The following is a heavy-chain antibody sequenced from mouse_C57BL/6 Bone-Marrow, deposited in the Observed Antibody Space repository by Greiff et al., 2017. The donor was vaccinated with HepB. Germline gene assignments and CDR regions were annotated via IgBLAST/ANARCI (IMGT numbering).Heavy chain of an antibody. Sequence: QVQLQQPGAELVKPGASVKLSCKASGYTFTSYWMHWVKQRPGQGLEWIGMIHPNSGSTNYNEKFKSKATLPVDKSSSPAYMQLSSLTSEDSAVYYCARWGTTGGFAYWGQGTLVTVSA. V-gene: IGHV1-64*01. CDR1: GYTFTSYW. CDR3: ARWGTTGGFAY. CDR2: IHPNSGST. J-gene: IGHJ3*01. D-gene: IGHD1-1*01.